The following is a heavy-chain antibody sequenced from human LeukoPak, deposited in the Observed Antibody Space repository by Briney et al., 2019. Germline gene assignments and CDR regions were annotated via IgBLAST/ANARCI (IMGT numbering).Heavy chain of an antibody. J-gene: IGHJ5*02. Sequence: GGSLRLSCAASGFTFSSYSMNWVRQAPGKGLEWVSSISSSSSYIYYADSVKGRFTISRDNAKNSLYLQMNSLRAEDTAVYYCARFNWNYVNFDPWGQGTLVTVSS. CDR3: ARFNWNYVNFDP. V-gene: IGHV3-21*01. CDR2: ISSSSSYI. D-gene: IGHD1-7*01. CDR1: GFTFSSYS.